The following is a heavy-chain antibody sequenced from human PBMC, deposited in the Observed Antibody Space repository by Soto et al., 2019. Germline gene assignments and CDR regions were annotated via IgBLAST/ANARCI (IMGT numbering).Heavy chain of an antibody. V-gene: IGHV4-59*01. J-gene: IGHJ3*02. CDR2: IYYSGST. CDR1: GGSISSYY. CDR3: ASHDSSSWYPDAFDI. Sequence: XXTLSLPCTVSGGSISSYYWRWIPQPPGKGLEWIGYIYYSGSTNYNPSLKSRVTISVDTSKNQFSLKLSSVTAEDTAVYYCASHDSSSWYPDAFDIWGQGTMVTVS. D-gene: IGHD6-13*01.